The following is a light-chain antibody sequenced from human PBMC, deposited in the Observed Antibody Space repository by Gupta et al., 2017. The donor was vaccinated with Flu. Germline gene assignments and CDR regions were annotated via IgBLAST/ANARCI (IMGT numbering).Light chain of an antibody. CDR2: GTS. Sequence: GTVTSGHYPNWFQQKPGQAPRALIYGTSNKHAWTPARFSGSLLGGKAALTLSGVQPEDEAEYYCLLYYGGGGSVYVFGTGTKVTVL. CDR3: LLYYGGGGSVYV. CDR1: GTVTSGHY. V-gene: IGLV7-43*01. J-gene: IGLJ1*01.